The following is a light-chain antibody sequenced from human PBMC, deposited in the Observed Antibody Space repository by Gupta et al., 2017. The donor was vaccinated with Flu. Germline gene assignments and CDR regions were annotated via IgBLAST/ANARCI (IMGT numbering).Light chain of an antibody. V-gene: IGKV1-5*03. CDR2: EAA. CDR3: QQYYSYVLT. Sequence: DVQMTQSPSTLSAAVGDRVTLTCRASQYISSWLAWYQHKPGKAPKLLIYEAARLSSGVPSRFSGSGSGTEFTLTISSLRPDDFATYYCQQYYSYVLTFGGGTKVQIK. CDR1: QYISSW. J-gene: IGKJ4*01.